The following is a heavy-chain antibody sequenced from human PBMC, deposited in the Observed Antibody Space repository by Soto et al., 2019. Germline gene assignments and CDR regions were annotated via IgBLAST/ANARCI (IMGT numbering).Heavy chain of an antibody. CDR1: GYTFITYG. V-gene: IGHV1-18*01. CDR2: ISTYNGDT. D-gene: IGHD3-22*01. J-gene: IGHJ4*02. CDR3: ARGPTDYYDNSGDYSLDY. Sequence: QVQLVQSGAEVKEPGASVKVSCKASGYTFITYGMSWVRQAPGQGLDWMGWISTYNGDTKYADRLQGRVTMTTDTTTGTAYMALRSLRSDDTDVYYCARGPTDYYDNSGDYSLDYWGQGTLVTVSS.